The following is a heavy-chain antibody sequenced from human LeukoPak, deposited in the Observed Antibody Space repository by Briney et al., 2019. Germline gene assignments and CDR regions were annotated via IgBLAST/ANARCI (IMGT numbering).Heavy chain of an antibody. CDR1: GFSFNDCA. CDR2: ISHDGSYI. Sequence: PGGSLRLSCTASGFSFNDCAAHWVRQAPGKGLEWVAYISHDGSYIYYGDSVKGRFTISRDNSQNTLYVLMNSLRPEDTAVYYLGTFMGGFGELEAFENGGKGTRVTVSS. J-gene: IGHJ4*02. CDR3: GTFMGGFGELEAFEN. V-gene: IGHV3-30*04. D-gene: IGHD3-10*01.